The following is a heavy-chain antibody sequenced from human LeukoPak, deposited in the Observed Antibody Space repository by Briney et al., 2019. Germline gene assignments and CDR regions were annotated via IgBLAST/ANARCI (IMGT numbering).Heavy chain of an antibody. CDR1: GFTFSDYY. J-gene: IGHJ4*02. CDR2: ISSSSSYT. Sequence: PGGSLRLSCAASGFTFSDYYMSWIRQAPGKGLEWVSYISSSSSYTNYADSVKGRFTISRDNAKNSLYLQMHSLSAEDTALYYCARVSRVAYTSSWYLDYWGQGTLVTVSS. CDR3: ARVSRVAYTSSWYLDY. D-gene: IGHD6-13*01. V-gene: IGHV3-11*06.